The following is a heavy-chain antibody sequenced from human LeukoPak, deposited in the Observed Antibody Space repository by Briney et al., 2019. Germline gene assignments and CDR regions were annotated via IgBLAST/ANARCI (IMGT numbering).Heavy chain of an antibody. CDR3: AKLDRYCSGGTCYPNWFDP. Sequence: GESLKISCKGSGYILTNYWIAWVRQMPGEGLEWMGIVYPGDSDTIYRPSFEGQVTISADTTINTADLQWNSLKASDTAMYYSAKLDRYCSGGTCYPNWFDPWGQGTLVTVSS. CDR2: VYPGDSDT. D-gene: IGHD2-15*01. CDR1: GYILTNYW. V-gene: IGHV5-51*01. J-gene: IGHJ5*02.